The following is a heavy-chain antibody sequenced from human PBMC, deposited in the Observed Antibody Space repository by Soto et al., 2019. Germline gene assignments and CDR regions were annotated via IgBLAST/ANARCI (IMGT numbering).Heavy chain of an antibody. CDR1: GFSLSTYGAG. CDR2: IYWDDDK. Sequence: QITLKESGPTLVKPTQTLTLTCTFSGFSLSTYGAGVNWVRQPPGKALEWLALIYWDDDKRYSSSLKNRLTIMKDTSKNQVVIIMTNTDPADTSTYYCAHSQRLGGGSDYDKGLDVWGQGTTVTVSS. D-gene: IGHD1-26*01. CDR3: AHSQRLGGGSDYDKGLDV. V-gene: IGHV2-5*02. J-gene: IGHJ6*02.